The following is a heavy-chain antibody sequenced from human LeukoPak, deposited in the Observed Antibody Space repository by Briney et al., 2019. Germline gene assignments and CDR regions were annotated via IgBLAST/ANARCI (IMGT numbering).Heavy chain of an antibody. CDR1: GYTFTGYY. CDR3: ARDRTRRPIIVATRSFDY. V-gene: IGHV1-2*02. Sequence: EASVEVSCKASGYTFTGYYMHWVRQAPGQGLEWMGWINPNSGGTNYAQKFQGRVTMTRDTSISTAYMELSRLRSDDTAVYYCARDRTRRPIIVATRSFDYWGQGTLVTVSS. J-gene: IGHJ4*02. CDR2: INPNSGGT. D-gene: IGHD5-12*01.